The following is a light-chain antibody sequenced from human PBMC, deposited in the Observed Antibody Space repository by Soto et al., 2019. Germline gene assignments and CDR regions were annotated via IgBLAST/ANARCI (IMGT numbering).Light chain of an antibody. CDR2: DVN. V-gene: IGLV2-11*01. J-gene: IGLJ1*01. CDR3: CSYEGNYISV. CDR1: TSDVAAYKY. Sequence: QSVLTQPHSVSGSPGQSVTISCTGITSDVAAYKYVSWYQQHPGKAPKLIIYDVNKRPSGVPNRFSGSKSGNTASLTISGLQSEAVADYHCCSYEGNYISVFGIGTKVTVL.